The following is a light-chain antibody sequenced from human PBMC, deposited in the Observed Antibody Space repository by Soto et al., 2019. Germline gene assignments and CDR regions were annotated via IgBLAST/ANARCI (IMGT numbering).Light chain of an antibody. V-gene: IGKV1-39*01. J-gene: IGKJ1*01. CDR3: QQSYSTPRT. CDR1: QSISNY. CDR2: AAS. Sequence: DIQMTQSPSSLSASVGDRVTITCRASQSISNYLNWYQQKPGKAPKLLMYAASSLQSGVPSRFSGSGSGTDFTHTISSLQPEYFATYYCQQSYSTPRTFGQGTKVEIK.